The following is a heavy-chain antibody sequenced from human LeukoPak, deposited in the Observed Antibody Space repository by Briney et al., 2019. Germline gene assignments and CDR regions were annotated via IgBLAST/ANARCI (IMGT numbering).Heavy chain of an antibody. CDR2: IYYSGST. J-gene: IGHJ4*02. CDR3: ARGDGSGSYPFDY. D-gene: IGHD3-10*01. Sequence: SETLSLTCTVSGGSISSYYWSWIRQPPGKGLEWIGYIYYSGSTNYNPSPKSRVTISVDTSKNQFSLKLNSVTAADTAVYYCARGDGSGSYPFDYWGQGTLVTVSS. V-gene: IGHV4-59*01. CDR1: GGSISSYY.